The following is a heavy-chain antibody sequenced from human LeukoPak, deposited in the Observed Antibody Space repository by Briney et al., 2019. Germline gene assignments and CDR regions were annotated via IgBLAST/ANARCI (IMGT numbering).Heavy chain of an antibody. V-gene: IGHV3-48*03. D-gene: IGHD3-10*02. J-gene: IGHJ6*04. CDR2: ISSSGSAI. Sequence: GGSLRLPCAASGFTFSSYEMNWVRQAPGKGLEWVSYISSSGSAIYYADSVKGRFTISRDNAKNSLYLQMNSLRAEDTAVYYCAELGITMIGGVWGKGTTVTISS. CDR1: GFTFSSYE. CDR3: AELGITMIGGV.